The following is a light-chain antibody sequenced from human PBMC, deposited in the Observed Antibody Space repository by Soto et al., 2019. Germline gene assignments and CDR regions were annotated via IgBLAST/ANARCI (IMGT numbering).Light chain of an antibody. CDR3: QQYGSSPPFT. J-gene: IGKJ1*01. V-gene: IGKV3-20*01. CDR1: QSVSNRY. CDR2: VAS. Sequence: EIVLTQSPGTLSLSPGERATLSCWASQSVSNRYLAWYQQKPGQAPRLLIYVASTRATGIPDRFSGSGSGTEFTLTISKLEPEDFAVYYCQQYGSSPPFTFGQGTKVDIK.